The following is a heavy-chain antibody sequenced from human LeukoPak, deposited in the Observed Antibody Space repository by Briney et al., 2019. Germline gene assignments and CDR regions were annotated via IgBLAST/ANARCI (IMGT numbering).Heavy chain of an antibody. V-gene: IGHV4-34*01. CDR3: ARGPHVLLWFGELGTPHY. D-gene: IGHD3-10*01. CDR1: GGSFSGYC. CDR2: INHSGST. Sequence: PSETLSLTCAVYGGSFSGYCWSWIRQPPGKGLEWIGEINHSGSTNYNPSLKSRVTISVDTYKNQFSLKLSSVTAADTAVYYCARGPHVLLWFGELGTPHYWGQGTLVTVSS. J-gene: IGHJ4*02.